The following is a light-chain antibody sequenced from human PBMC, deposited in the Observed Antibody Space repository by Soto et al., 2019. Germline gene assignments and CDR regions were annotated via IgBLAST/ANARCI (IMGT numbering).Light chain of an antibody. J-gene: IGLJ1*01. Sequence: QSALTQPASVSGSPGQSITISCAGTRDDIGAYDYVSWYQQHPGNAPKLLVYEVTNRPSGVSDRFSGSKSGNTASLTISGLRAEDEADYFCSSYTTRDTHYVFGTGTKVTVL. CDR1: RDDIGAYDY. CDR2: EVT. V-gene: IGLV2-14*01. CDR3: SSYTTRDTHYV.